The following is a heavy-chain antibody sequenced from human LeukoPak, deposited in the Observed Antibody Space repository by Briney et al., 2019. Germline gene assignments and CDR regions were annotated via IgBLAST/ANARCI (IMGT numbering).Heavy chain of an antibody. CDR2: INHSGST. Sequence: PSETLSLTCAVYGGSFSGYYWSWVRQPPGKGLEWIGEINHSGSTNYNPSLKSRVTISVDTSKNLFSLKLSSVTAADTAVYYCASVALDVWGKGTTVTVSS. V-gene: IGHV4-34*01. CDR1: GGSFSGYY. J-gene: IGHJ6*04. CDR3: ASVALDV.